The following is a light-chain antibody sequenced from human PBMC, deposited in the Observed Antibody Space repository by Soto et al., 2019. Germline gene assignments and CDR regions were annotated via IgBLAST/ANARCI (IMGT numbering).Light chain of an antibody. CDR2: GAS. J-gene: IGKJ5*01. V-gene: IGKV3-20*01. CDR3: QQYGSSPTIT. CDR1: QSVSSSY. Sequence: EIVLTQSPGTLSLSPGERATLSCRASQSVSSSYLAWYQQKPGQAPRLLIYGASSRATGSPDRFSGSGSGTDFTLTISRLEPEDVAVYYCQQYGSSPTITFGQGTRLEIK.